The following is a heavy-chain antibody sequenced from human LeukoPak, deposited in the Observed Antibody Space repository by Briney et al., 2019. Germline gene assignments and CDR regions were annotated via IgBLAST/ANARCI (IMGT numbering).Heavy chain of an antibody. CDR2: IHWNDDK. Sequence: SGPTLVNPTQTLTLTCTFSGFSLSTSGVGVGWIRQPPGKALEWLALIHWNDDKRYSPSLRNRLTITKDTSKNQVVLTVTNMDPVDTATYYCAHSSYYDVLEGIDYWGQGTLVTVSS. CDR3: AHSSYYDVLEGIDY. V-gene: IGHV2-5*01. D-gene: IGHD3-9*01. J-gene: IGHJ4*02. CDR1: GFSLSTSGVG.